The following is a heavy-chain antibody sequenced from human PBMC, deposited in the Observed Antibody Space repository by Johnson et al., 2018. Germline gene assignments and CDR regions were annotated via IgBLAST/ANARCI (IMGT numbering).Heavy chain of an antibody. CDR3: AGSTGGRGNNWNPEDV. CDR2: INYSGST. CDR1: GVSISSGGNY. J-gene: IGHJ6*02. V-gene: IGHV4-31*03. D-gene: IGHD1-20*01. Sequence: QVQLQESGPGLVKPSQTLSLTCTVSGVSISSGGNYWHWIRQHPGKGLEWIGSINYSGSTHYNPSPRMRVRISVDTSKNQFPLKMNSVTAADTAVYYCAGSTGGRGNNWNPEDVWGQGTTVTVSS.